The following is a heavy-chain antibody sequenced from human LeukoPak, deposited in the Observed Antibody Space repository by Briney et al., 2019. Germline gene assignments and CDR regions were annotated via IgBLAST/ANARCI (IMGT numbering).Heavy chain of an antibody. CDR3: AGTGGSSSPGAFDI. J-gene: IGHJ3*02. V-gene: IGHV4-59*01. CDR2: IYYSGST. D-gene: IGHD6-13*01. CDR1: GGSISSYY. Sequence: SETLSLTCTVSGGSISSYYWSWIRQPSGKGLEWIGYIYYSGSTNYNPSLKSRVTISVDTSKNQFSLKLSSVTAADTAVYYCAGTGGSSSPGAFDIWGQGTMVTVSS.